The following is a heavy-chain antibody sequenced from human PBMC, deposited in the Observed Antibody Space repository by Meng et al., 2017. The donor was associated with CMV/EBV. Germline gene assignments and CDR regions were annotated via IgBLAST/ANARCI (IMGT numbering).Heavy chain of an antibody. D-gene: IGHD2-15*01. CDR1: AFTFSSYA. CDR2: ISYDGSEK. CDR3: ASDLYPSEVDTYSAIAH. J-gene: IGHJ4*02. Sequence: GGSLRLSCAASAFTFSSYAMYWVRQAPGKGLEWVAVISYDGSEKYYADSVKGRFTVSRDNSKNTLYLQMNSLRVEDTAMYYCASDLYPSEVDTYSAIAHWGQGTLVTVSS. V-gene: IGHV3-30*04.